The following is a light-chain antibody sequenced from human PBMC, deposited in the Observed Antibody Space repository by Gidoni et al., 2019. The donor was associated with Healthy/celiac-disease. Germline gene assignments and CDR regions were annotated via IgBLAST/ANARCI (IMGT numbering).Light chain of an antibody. CDR3: QQYYSTPRX. Sequence: DIVMTQSPDSLAVSLGERATINCKSSQSVLYSSNNKNYLAWYQQKPGQPPKLLIYWASTRESGVPDRFSGSGSGTDFTLTISSLQAEDVAVYYCQQYYSTPRXFXQGTXVEIK. V-gene: IGKV4-1*01. J-gene: IGKJ1*01. CDR2: WAS. CDR1: QSVLYSSNNKNY.